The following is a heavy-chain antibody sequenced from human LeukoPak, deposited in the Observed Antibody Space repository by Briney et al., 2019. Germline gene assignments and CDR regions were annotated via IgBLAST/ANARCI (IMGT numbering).Heavy chain of an antibody. Sequence: GSLRLSRAASGFTFSSYGMHWVHQAPGKGLEWVAVMWFDGSNEYYAVSVKGRFTISRDNSKNTLYLQMNSLRAEDTAVYYCARDGDNILTGFYDYWGQGTLVTVSS. CDR3: ARDGDNILTGFYDY. V-gene: IGHV3-33*01. CDR1: GFTFSSYG. CDR2: MWFDGSNE. J-gene: IGHJ4*02. D-gene: IGHD3-9*01.